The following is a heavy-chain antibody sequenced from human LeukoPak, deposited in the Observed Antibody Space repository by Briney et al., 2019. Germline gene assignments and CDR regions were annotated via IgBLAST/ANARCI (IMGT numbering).Heavy chain of an antibody. CDR3: AGPGKTELEPPFDP. CDR1: GGSISSSSYY. V-gene: IGHV4-39*01. D-gene: IGHD1-14*01. J-gene: IGHJ5*02. CDR2: VYYGGST. Sequence: KPSETLSLTCTVSGGSISSSSYYWGWIRQPPGKGLEWIGSVYYGGSTYYNPSLKSRVTISVDTSKNQFSLKLNSVTAADTAVYYCAGPGKTELEPPFDPWGQGTLVTASS.